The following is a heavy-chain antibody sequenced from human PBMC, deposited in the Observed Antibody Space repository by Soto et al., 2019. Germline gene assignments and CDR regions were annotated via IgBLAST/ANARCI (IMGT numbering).Heavy chain of an antibody. CDR2: INPNSGGT. D-gene: IGHD6-13*01. CDR3: ARGTSPTAAGEHIDY. Sequence: QVQLVQSGAEVKKPGASVKVSCKASGYTFTGYYMHWVRQAPGQGLEWMGWINPNSGGTNYAQKFQGWVTMTRDTDIRTAYMELSRLRSDDTAVYYCARGTSPTAAGEHIDYWGQGTLVTVSS. CDR1: GYTFTGYY. J-gene: IGHJ4*02. V-gene: IGHV1-2*04.